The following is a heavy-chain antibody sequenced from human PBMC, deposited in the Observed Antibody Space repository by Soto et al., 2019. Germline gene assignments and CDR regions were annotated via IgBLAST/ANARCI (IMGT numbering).Heavy chain of an antibody. CDR2: SHQSGNT. J-gene: IGHJ4*02. D-gene: IGHD5-18*01. Sequence: QVQLQESGPGLVKPSGTLSLTCAVSGVSISSHDWWTWVRQPPGKGLEWIGESHQSGNTNYNSSLESRVTISLDKSKNQFSLQLSSVTVADTAVYYCATRDTGRVYWGLGTLVTVSS. V-gene: IGHV4-4*02. CDR3: ATRDTGRVY. CDR1: GVSISSHDW.